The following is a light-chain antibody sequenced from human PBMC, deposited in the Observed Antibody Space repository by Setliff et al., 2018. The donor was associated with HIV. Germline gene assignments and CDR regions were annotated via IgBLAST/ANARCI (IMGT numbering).Light chain of an antibody. J-gene: IGLJ1*01. Sequence: QSVLTQPASVSGSPGQSITISCTGTSRDVGGYNYVSWYQQHPGKAPKLRVFEVSNRPSGVSNRFSGSKSGNTASLTISGLQAEDEADYYCSSYTSSTLYVFGTGTKV. V-gene: IGLV2-14*01. CDR1: SRDVGGYNY. CDR3: SSYTSSTLYV. CDR2: EVS.